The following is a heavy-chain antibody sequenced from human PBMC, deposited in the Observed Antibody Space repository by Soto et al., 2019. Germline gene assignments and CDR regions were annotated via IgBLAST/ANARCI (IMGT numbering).Heavy chain of an antibody. V-gene: IGHV3-23*01. J-gene: IGHJ3*02. CDR2: LSSRGFNT. CDR1: GFTFNDYA. D-gene: IGHD2-2*01. Sequence: EVQLLESGGDLVQPGGSLRLSCAASGFTFNDYALTWVRQVPGKGLEWVSSLSSRGFNTHYAESVKGRFTISRDNIKNTVYLHMKRLRGEDTAVYYCARGRAVYCSTAICPDAFAIWGQGTLVTVSS. CDR3: ARGRAVYCSTAICPDAFAI.